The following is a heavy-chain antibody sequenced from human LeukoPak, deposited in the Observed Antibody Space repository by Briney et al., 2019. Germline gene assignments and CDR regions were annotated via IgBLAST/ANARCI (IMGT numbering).Heavy chain of an antibody. CDR3: ARGPTYGDIDY. Sequence: GGSLRLSCAASGFTFSSYAMSWVRQAPGKGLEWVSTISGSGGSTYYADSVKGRFTISRDNSKNTLYLQMNSLRAEDTAVYYCARGPTYGDIDYWGQGTLVTVSS. V-gene: IGHV3-23*01. J-gene: IGHJ4*02. CDR2: ISGSGGST. CDR1: GFTFSSYA. D-gene: IGHD4-17*01.